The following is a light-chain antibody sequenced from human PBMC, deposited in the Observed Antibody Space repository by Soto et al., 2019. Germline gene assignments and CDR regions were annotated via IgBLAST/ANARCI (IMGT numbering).Light chain of an antibody. Sequence: EIVLTQSPGTLSLSPGERATLSCRASQSVSSSYLAWYQQKPGQAPRLLIYGASSRATGIPDRFSGSGSGTDFTLTISRLEPEDLAVYYCQQYGSSPSSFGQGTKVAIK. CDR2: GAS. CDR1: QSVSSSY. J-gene: IGKJ1*01. CDR3: QQYGSSPSS. V-gene: IGKV3-20*01.